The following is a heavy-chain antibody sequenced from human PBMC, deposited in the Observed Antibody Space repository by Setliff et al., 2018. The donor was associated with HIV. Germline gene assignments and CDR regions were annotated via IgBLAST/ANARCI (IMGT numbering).Heavy chain of an antibody. D-gene: IGHD3-3*01. Sequence: WVRQAPGKGLEWVSGISGSGDSTFYADSVKGRFTISRDDSKNTLSLQMNDLRAEDTALYYCAKDYTPTFWEYNWFDVWGQGTLVTVSS. CDR3: AKDYTPTFWEYNWFDV. V-gene: IGHV3-23*01. J-gene: IGHJ5*02. CDR2: ISGSGDST.